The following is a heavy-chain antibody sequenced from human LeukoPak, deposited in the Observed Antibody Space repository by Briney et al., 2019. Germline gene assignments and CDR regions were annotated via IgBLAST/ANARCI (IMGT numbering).Heavy chain of an antibody. J-gene: IGHJ4*02. CDR1: PGTFSSYA. CDR3: ARASDYDFWSGYFDY. CDR2: IIPIFGTA. Sequence: ASVKVSCKASPGTFSSYAISWVRQAPGQGLELMGAIIPIFGTANYAQKFQGRVRISADVSTSTAYMELSSLRSDDTAVYYCARASDYDFWSGYFDYWGQGTLVTVS. V-gene: IGHV1-69*13. D-gene: IGHD3-3*01.